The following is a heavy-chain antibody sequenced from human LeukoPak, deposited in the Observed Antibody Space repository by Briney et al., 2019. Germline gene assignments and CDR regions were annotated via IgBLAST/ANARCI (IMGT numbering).Heavy chain of an antibody. D-gene: IGHD3-10*01. CDR3: AKSKGVRGVIIPIDY. CDR2: IYSGGST. V-gene: IGHV3-53*01. J-gene: IGHJ4*02. CDR1: GFTVSSNY. Sequence: GGSLRLSCAASGFTVSSNYMSWVRQAPGKGLEWVSVIYSGGSTYYADSVKGRFTISRDNSKNTLYLQMNSLRAEDTAVYYCAKSKGVRGVIIPIDYWGQGTLVTVSS.